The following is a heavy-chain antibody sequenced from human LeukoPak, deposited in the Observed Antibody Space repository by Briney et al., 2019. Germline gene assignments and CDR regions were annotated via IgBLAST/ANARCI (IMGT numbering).Heavy chain of an antibody. CDR2: ISNDGSKK. CDR1: GFTFSIFG. CDR3: AKGDNYYETSGYYNVKAIIDE. V-gene: IGHV3-30-3*01. J-gene: IGHJ4*02. Sequence: PGGSLRLSCAASGFTFSIFGMQWVRQAPGKGLEWVAVISNDGSKKYYADSVKGRFTISRDNSKNTLYLQMDSLRAEDTAVYYWAKGDNYYETSGYYNVKAIIDEWGQGALVTVSS. D-gene: IGHD3-22*01.